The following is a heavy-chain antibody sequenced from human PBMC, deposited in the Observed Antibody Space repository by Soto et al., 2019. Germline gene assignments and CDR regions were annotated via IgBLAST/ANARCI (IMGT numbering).Heavy chain of an antibody. J-gene: IGHJ3*01. CDR3: ARGNGVGSNWDAYDS. Sequence: QVHLVQSGAEVKKPGSSVKVSCKASGGNFRSESINWVRQAPGQGLEWMGGIIPFFGTSDYAQKFQGRLTNTADQSTTAAYMELSSLGSQDPAVYYWARGNGVGSNWDAYDSWGQGTVVNVSS. V-gene: IGHV1-69*12. CDR2: IIPFFGTS. CDR1: GGNFRSES. D-gene: IGHD1-20*01.